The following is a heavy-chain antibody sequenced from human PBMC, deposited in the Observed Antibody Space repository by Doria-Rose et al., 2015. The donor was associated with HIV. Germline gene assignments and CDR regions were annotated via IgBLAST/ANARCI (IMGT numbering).Heavy chain of an antibody. J-gene: IGHJ4*02. V-gene: IGHV4-31*03. CDR3: ARMGSYRELDY. Sequence: QVQLQQWGPGLVKPSEPLSLTCSVSGASVSSRGYYWNWIRQVPGKGLESLGYTYYTGTSDYSPSLKSRLNMAVDTSKNQFSLKLSFVTVADTAVYYCARMGSYRELDYWGQGALVIVSA. D-gene: IGHD3-3*01. CDR2: TYYTGTS. CDR1: GASVSSRGYY.